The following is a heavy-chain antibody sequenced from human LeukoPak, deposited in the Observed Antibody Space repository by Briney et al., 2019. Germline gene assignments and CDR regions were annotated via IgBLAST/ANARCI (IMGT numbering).Heavy chain of an antibody. CDR1: GYTFTSYG. Sequence: ASVKVSCKASGYTFTSYGISWVRQAPGQGLEWMGWISAYNGNTNYAQKLQGRVTMTTDTSTSTAYMELRSLRSDDTAVYYCARGYDSSGYYSVYYYYGTDVWGQGTTVTVSS. CDR2: ISAYNGNT. D-gene: IGHD3-22*01. V-gene: IGHV1-18*01. J-gene: IGHJ6*02. CDR3: ARGYDSSGYYSVYYYYGTDV.